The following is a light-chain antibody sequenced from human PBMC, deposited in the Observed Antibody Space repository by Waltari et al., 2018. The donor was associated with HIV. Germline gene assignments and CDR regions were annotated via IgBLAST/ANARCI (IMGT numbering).Light chain of an antibody. CDR1: KLGDRF. Sequence: SYDLTQPPSVSVAPGQTATITCSGNKLGDRFAQWFHQKPGLSPILLIFEDTKRPSGIPERFSASTSANTSTLAISGAQPVDEGDYYCQAWDTNTVVFGGGTKVTV. J-gene: IGLJ2*01. CDR2: EDT. CDR3: QAWDTNTVV. V-gene: IGLV3-1*01.